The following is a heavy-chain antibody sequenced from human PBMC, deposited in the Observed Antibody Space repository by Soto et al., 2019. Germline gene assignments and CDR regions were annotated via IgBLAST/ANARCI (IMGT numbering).Heavy chain of an antibody. V-gene: IGHV1-2*04. J-gene: IGHJ5*02. D-gene: IGHD3-10*01. CDR3: ARGPLNYYGSGKKNWFDP. CDR1: GYTFTGYY. Sequence: ASVKVSCKASGYTFTGYYMHWVRQAPGQGLEWMGWINPNSGGTNYAQKFQGWVTMTRDTSISTAYMELSRLISDDTAMYYCARGPLNYYGSGKKNWFDPWGQGTLVTVSS. CDR2: INPNSGGT.